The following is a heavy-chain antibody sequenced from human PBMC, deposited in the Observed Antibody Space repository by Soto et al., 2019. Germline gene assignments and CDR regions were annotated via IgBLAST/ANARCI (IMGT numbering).Heavy chain of an antibody. CDR1: NDSIRRYY. CDR3: ASSELATLRDTEYFPH. V-gene: IGHV4-59*07. CDR2: AFHTGGT. D-gene: IGHD5-12*01. Sequence: QVQLQESGPGLVKPSDTLSLTCTVSNDSIRRYYWSWIRQPPGRGLEWIGYAFHTGGTNYNPSLKSRVTISVDSSKSQFALKLTSVTAADTAVYFCASSELATLRDTEYFPHWGQGTLVTVSS. J-gene: IGHJ1*01.